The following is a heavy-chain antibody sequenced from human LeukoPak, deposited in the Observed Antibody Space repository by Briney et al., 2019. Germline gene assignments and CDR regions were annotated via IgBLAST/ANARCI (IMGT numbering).Heavy chain of an antibody. Sequence: ASVKVSCKASGYIFTTYFMHWLRQAPGQGPEWMGIINPRGGSTDYAQKFQDRITMTSDTSTSTVYMELRSLRSDDTAVYYCARGSPPRRNYDSRGYYSYYFDYWGQGTLVTVSS. CDR2: INPRGGST. D-gene: IGHD3-22*01. V-gene: IGHV1-46*01. CDR3: ARGSPPRRNYDSRGYYSYYFDY. J-gene: IGHJ4*02. CDR1: GYIFTTYF.